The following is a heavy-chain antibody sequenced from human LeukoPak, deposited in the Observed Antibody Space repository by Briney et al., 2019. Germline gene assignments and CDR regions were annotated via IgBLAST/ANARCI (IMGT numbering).Heavy chain of an antibody. V-gene: IGHV1-46*01. CDR3: ARDRLDTAMVSQIYYYYYGMDV. D-gene: IGHD5-18*01. CDR1: GYTFTSYY. Sequence: GASVKVSCKASGYTFTSYYMHWVRQAPGQGLEWMGIINPSGGSTSYAQKFQGRVTMTRDTSTSTVYMELSSLRSEDTAVYYCARDRLDTAMVSQIYYYYYGMDVWGQGTTVTVSS. J-gene: IGHJ6*02. CDR2: INPSGGST.